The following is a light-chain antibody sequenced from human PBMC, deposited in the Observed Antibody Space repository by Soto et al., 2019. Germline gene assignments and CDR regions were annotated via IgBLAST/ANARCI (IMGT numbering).Light chain of an antibody. V-gene: IGLV8-61*01. CDR3: VLYMGSGISV. CDR1: SGSVSTGSY. Sequence: QTVVTQEPSFSVSPGGTVTLTCGLSSGSVSTGSYPSWYQQTPGQAPRTLIYSTNTRSSGVPDRFSGSILGNKAALTITGAQADDESDYYCVLYMGSGISVFGGGTNLTVL. J-gene: IGLJ2*01. CDR2: STN.